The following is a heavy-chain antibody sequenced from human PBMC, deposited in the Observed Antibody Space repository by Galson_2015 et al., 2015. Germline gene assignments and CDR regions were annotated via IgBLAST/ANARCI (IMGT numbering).Heavy chain of an antibody. V-gene: IGHV3-74*01. J-gene: IGHJ6*02. CDR1: GFLFNNYY. CDR2: INTDGTMI. CDR3: ARGNYGMDV. Sequence: SLRLSCAASGFLFNNYYMHWVRQAPGKGLLWVSRINTDGTMITYADSVKGRFTISRDNAKNTLYLQMNSPRAEDMAVFYCARGNYGMDVWGQGTTVTVSS.